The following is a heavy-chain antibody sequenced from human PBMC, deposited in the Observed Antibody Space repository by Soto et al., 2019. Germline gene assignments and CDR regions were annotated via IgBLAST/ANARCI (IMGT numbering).Heavy chain of an antibody. Sequence: SVKVSCKASGGTFSSYAISWVRQAPGQGLEWMGGIIPIFGTANYAQKFQGRVTITADESTSTAYMELSSLRSEDTAVYYCASAYYDFWSVMAPFGKHYYYGMDVWGQGTTVTVSS. CDR1: GGTFSSYA. CDR2: IIPIFGTA. J-gene: IGHJ6*02. D-gene: IGHD3-3*01. CDR3: ASAYYDFWSVMAPFGKHYYYGMDV. V-gene: IGHV1-69*13.